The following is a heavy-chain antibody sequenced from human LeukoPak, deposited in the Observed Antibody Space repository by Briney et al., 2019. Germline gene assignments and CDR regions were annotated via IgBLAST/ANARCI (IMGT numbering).Heavy chain of an antibody. CDR2: IYYSGST. Sequence: PSETLSLTCAVYGGSFSGHYWGWIRQPPGKGLEWIRTIYYSGSTYYNPSLKSRVTISVDTSKNQFPLKLSSVTAADTAVYFCARGPYSYDSSGAFDIWGQGTMVTVSS. V-gene: IGHV4-34*01. CDR3: ARGPYSYDSSGAFDI. J-gene: IGHJ3*02. CDR1: GGSFSGHY. D-gene: IGHD3-22*01.